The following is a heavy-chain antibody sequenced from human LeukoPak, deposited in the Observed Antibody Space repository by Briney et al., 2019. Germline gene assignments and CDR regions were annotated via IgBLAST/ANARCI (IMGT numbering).Heavy chain of an antibody. D-gene: IGHD6-13*01. Sequence: PSETLSLTCTVSGGSISSYYWSWIRQPPGKGLEWIGYIYYSGSTNYNPSLKSRVTILVDTSKNQFSLKLSSVTAADTAVYYCASEGYSSSSFDYWGQGTLVTVSS. V-gene: IGHV4-59*01. CDR1: GGSISSYY. CDR3: ASEGYSSSSFDY. J-gene: IGHJ4*02. CDR2: IYYSGST.